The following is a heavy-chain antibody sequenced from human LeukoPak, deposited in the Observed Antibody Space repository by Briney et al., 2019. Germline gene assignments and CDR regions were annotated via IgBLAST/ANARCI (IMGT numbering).Heavy chain of an antibody. CDR3: ARVGPETAFDY. CDR1: GFTLSSFS. CDR2: INYKGGTT. V-gene: IGHV3-64*02. Sequence: PGGSLRLSCAASGFTLSSFSMHWVRQSPGRGLEYVSAINYKGGTTYYADSVKGRFTISRDNPKNTLYLQMASLRDEDMAVYYCARVGPETAFDYWGQGTLVTVSS. D-gene: IGHD1-14*01. J-gene: IGHJ4*02.